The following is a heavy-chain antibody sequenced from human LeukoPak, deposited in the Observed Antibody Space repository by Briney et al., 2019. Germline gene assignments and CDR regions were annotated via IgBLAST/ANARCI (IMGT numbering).Heavy chain of an antibody. CDR3: AREVVGGSYYY. V-gene: IGHV1-2*02. Sequence: ASVKVSCKASGYSFTAYYMHWVRQAPGQGLEWMGWINPNSGGTNYAQKFQGRVTMTRDTSITTAYMEMSRLRSEDTAVYYCAREVVGGSYYYWGQGTLVTVSS. J-gene: IGHJ4*02. CDR1: GYSFTAYY. CDR2: INPNSGGT. D-gene: IGHD1-26*01.